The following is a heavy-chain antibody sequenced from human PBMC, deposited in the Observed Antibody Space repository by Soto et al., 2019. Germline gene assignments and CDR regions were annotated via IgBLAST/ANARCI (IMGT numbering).Heavy chain of an antibody. CDR3: ARLLISFGGVIAPRYYGMDV. Sequence: SLKVSCKASGETFTSYAMRWVRQATEQRLEWMGWINAGNGNTKYSQKFQGRVTITADESTSTAYMELSSLRSEDTAVYYCARLLISFGGVIAPRYYGMDVWGQGTTVTVSS. J-gene: IGHJ6*02. D-gene: IGHD3-16*01. CDR2: INAGNGNT. CDR1: GETFTSYA. V-gene: IGHV1-3*01.